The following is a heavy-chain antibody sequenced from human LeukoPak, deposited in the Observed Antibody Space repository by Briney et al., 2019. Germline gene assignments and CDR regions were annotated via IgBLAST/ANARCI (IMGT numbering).Heavy chain of an antibody. CDR2: ISSSGGTI. Sequence: GGSLRLSCAASGFTFSSYEMNWVRQAPGKGLEWLSYISSSGGTIYYADSVKGRFTISRDDAKNSLFLQMNSLRAEDTAVYYCARDRVSHFDYWGQGTLVTVSS. CDR3: ARDRVSHFDY. D-gene: IGHD6-6*01. V-gene: IGHV3-48*03. J-gene: IGHJ4*02. CDR1: GFTFSSYE.